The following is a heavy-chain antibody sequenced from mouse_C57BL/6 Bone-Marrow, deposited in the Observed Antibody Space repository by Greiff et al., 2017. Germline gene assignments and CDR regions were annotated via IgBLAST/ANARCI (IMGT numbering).Heavy chain of an antibody. CDR1: GYTFTSYW. J-gene: IGHJ4*01. CDR2: IYPGSGST. V-gene: IGHV1-55*01. Sequence: QVQLQQPGAELVKPGASVKMSCKASGYTFTSYWITWVKQRPGQGLEWIGDIYPGSGSTTYNEKFKSKATLTVDKSSSTAYMQLSSLTSEDSAVYYCASNYGYAMDYWGQGTSVTVSS. D-gene: IGHD1-1*01. CDR3: ASNYGYAMDY.